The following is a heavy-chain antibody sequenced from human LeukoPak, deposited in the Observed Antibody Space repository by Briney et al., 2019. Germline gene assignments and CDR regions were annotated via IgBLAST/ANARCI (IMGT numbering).Heavy chain of an antibody. D-gene: IGHD6-13*01. CDR2: TYYRSKWYN. V-gene: IGHV6-1*01. CDR3: ARGAAAGTRPDTNWFDP. J-gene: IGHJ5*02. Sequence: PSQTLSLTCAISGDSVSSNSAAWNWIRQSPSRGLEWLGRTYYRSKWYNDYAVSVKSRITINPDTSKNLFSLQLNSVTPEDTAVYYCARGAAAGTRPDTNWFDPWGQGTLVTVSS. CDR1: GDSVSSNSAA.